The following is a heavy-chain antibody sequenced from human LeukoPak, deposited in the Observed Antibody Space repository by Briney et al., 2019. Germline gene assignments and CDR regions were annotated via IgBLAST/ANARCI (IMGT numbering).Heavy chain of an antibody. Sequence: GGSLRLSCAASGFTFSSYSMNWVRQAPGEVREWVSYISSSSSTIYYADSVKGRFTISRDNAKNSLYLQMNSLRAEDTAVYYCARNIAAAGLFDYWGQGTLVTVSS. J-gene: IGHJ4*02. CDR2: ISSSSSTI. CDR3: ARNIAAAGLFDY. D-gene: IGHD6-13*01. CDR1: GFTFSSYS. V-gene: IGHV3-48*04.